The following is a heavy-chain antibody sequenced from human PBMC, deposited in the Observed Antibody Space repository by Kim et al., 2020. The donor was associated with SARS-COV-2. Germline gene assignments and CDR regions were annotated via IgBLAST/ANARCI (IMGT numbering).Heavy chain of an antibody. V-gene: IGHV1-46*01. J-gene: IGHJ6*02. CDR1: GYTFTSYY. Sequence: ASVKVSCKASGYTFTSYYMHWVRQAPGQGLEWMGIINPSGGSTSYAQKFQGRVTMTRDTSTSTVYMELSSLRSEDTAVYYCASGIVVVPAAIIGTEYYYYYYGMDVWGQGTTVTVSS. D-gene: IGHD2-2*02. CDR2: INPSGGST. CDR3: ASGIVVVPAAIIGTEYYYYYYGMDV.